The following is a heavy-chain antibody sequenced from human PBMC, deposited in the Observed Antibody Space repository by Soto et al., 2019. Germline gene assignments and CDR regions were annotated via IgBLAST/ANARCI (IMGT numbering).Heavy chain of an antibody. CDR1: GGSISSSSYY. J-gene: IGHJ6*03. CDR2: IYYSGST. V-gene: IGHV4-39*01. CDR3: ARRVVIAAQYYYYYMDV. Sequence: TSETLSLTCTVFGGSISSSSYYWGWIRQPPGKGLEWIGSIYYSGSTYYNPSLKRRVTISVDTSKNQFSLKLSSVTAADTAVYYCARRVVIAAQYYYYYMDVWGKGTTVTVSS. D-gene: IGHD6-13*01.